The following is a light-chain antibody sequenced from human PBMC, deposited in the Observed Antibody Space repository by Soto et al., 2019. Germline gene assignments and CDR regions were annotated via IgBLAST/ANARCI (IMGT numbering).Light chain of an antibody. J-gene: IGLJ1*01. CDR1: SSDVGSYNR. CDR2: EVS. V-gene: IGLV2-18*02. CDR3: SSYTSSNTYV. Sequence: QSALTQPPSVSGSPGQSVAISCTGTSSDVGSYNRVSWYQQPPGTAPKVIIYEVSNRPSGVPDRFYGSKSGNTASLTISGLQAEDEAYYYCSSYTSSNTYVFGTGTKVTVL.